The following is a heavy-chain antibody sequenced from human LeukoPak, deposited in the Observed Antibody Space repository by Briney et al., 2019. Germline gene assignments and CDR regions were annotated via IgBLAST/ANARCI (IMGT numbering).Heavy chain of an antibody. V-gene: IGHV4-39*07. J-gene: IGHJ4*02. D-gene: IGHD3-10*01. CDR2: IYYSGST. CDR3: ARELGRGYFDY. CDR1: GGSISSSSYY. Sequence: PSETLSLTCTVSGGSISSSSYYWGWIRQPPGKGLEWIGSIYYSGSTYYNPSLKSRVTISVDTSKNQFSLKLSSVTAADTAVYYCARELGRGYFDYWGQGTLVTVSS.